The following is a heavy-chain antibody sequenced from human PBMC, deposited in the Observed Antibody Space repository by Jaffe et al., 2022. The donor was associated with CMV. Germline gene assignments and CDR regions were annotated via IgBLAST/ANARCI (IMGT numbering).Heavy chain of an antibody. CDR2: ISSSSSYI. CDR1: GFTFSSYS. CDR3: AREVGDSSGWYVFDYYYYYGMDV. D-gene: IGHD6-19*01. Sequence: EVQLVESGGGLVKPGGSLRLSCAASGFTFSSYSMNWVRQAPGKGLEWVSSISSSSSYIYYADSVKGRFTISRDNAKNSLYLQMNSLRAEDTAVYYCAREVGDSSGWYVFDYYYYYGMDVWGQGTTVTVSS. V-gene: IGHV3-21*01. J-gene: IGHJ6*02.